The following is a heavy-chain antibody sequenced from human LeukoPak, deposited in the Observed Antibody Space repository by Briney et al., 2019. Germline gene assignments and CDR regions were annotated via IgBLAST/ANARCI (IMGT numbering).Heavy chain of an antibody. CDR1: GFTVSSSY. Sequence: PGGSLRLSCAASGFTVSSSYLNWVRQAPGKGLEWVSVIYSAGRTHYADSVKGRFTISRDNSKNTLYLQMNSLRAEDTAVYYCASEISGSFRYWGQGTLVTVSS. J-gene: IGHJ4*02. V-gene: IGHV3-53*01. CDR2: IYSAGRT. D-gene: IGHD3-10*01. CDR3: ASEISGSFRY.